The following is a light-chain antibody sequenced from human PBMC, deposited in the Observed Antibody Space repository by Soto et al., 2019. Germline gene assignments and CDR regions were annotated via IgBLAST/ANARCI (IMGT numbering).Light chain of an antibody. CDR3: QQLNSYSPRLI. Sequence: SPLTQSPSSLSASVGDRVTITCRASQGISNYLAWYQQKPGKAPKPLIYAASTLQSGVPSRFSGRGSGTDFTLTISSLQPEDFATYYCQQLNSYSPRLIFGGGTKVEIK. V-gene: IGKV1-9*01. CDR1: QGISNY. J-gene: IGKJ4*01. CDR2: AAS.